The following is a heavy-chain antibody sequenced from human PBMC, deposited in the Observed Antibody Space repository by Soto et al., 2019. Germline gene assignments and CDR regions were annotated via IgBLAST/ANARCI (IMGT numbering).Heavy chain of an antibody. V-gene: IGHV1-18*01. D-gene: IGHD5-18*01. CDR3: ARDPGYSYGPEYFQH. Sequence: ASVKVSCKASGYTFTSYGISWVRQAPGQGLEWMGWISAYNGNTNYARKLQGRVTMTTDTSTSTAYMELRSLRSDDTAVYYCARDPGYSYGPEYFQHWGQGTLVTVSS. J-gene: IGHJ1*01. CDR1: GYTFTSYG. CDR2: ISAYNGNT.